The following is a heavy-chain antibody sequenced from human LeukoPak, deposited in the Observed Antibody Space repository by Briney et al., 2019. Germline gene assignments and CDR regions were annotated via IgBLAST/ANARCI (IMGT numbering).Heavy chain of an antibody. CDR1: GYTFTGYY. D-gene: IGHD2-15*01. V-gene: IGHV1-2*02. CDR3: ARSGGSRGNWFDP. J-gene: IGHJ5*02. CDR2: INPNSGGT. Sequence: ASVKVSCKASGYTFTGYYMHWVRQAPGQGLEWMGWINPNSGGTNYAQKFQGRVTMTRDTSISTAYMELSRLRSVDTAVYYCARSGGSRGNWFDPWGQGTLVTVSS.